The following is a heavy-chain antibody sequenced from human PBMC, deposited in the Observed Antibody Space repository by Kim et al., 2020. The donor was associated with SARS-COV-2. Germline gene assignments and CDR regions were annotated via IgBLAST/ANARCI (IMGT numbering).Heavy chain of an antibody. J-gene: IGHJ6*01. CDR2: ISYDGTDK. CDR1: GFTFSDTG. D-gene: IGHD2-8*02. CDR3: AKSLQPGAGYFHYY. V-gene: IGHV3-30*18. Sequence: GGSLRLSCATSGFTFSDTGMHWVRQAPAKGLEWVAVISYDGTDKYYLDSVKGRFTISRDNSKNTLYLQMNSLRIDDSAVYYCAKSLQPGAGYFHYY.